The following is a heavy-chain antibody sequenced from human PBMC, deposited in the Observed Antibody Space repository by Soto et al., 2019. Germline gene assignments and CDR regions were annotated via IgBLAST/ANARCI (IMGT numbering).Heavy chain of an antibody. V-gene: IGHV4-39*01. CDR1: GGSISSSSYY. Sequence: QLQLQESGPGLVKPSETLSLTCTVSGGSISSSSYYWGWIRQPPGKGLEWIGSIYYSGRTYYNPSLKSRVTISVDTSKNQFSLKLSSVTAADTAVYYCARHLPPPYYDILTGYYTAWFDPWGQGTLVTVSS. D-gene: IGHD3-9*01. CDR3: ARHLPPPYYDILTGYYTAWFDP. J-gene: IGHJ5*02. CDR2: IYYSGRT.